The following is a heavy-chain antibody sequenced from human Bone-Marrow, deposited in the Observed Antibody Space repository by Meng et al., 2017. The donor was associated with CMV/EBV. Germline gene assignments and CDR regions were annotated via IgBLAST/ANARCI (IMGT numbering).Heavy chain of an antibody. V-gene: IGHV3-53*01. Sequence: GGSLRLSCAASGFIVSSKCMTWVRQAPGRGLEWVSTIYDDGETYYADSVKGRFTISRDNSKNALYLQMHSLRAEDSAMYYCARAPRSTVFRGIDVWGQETTVTVSS. J-gene: IGHJ6*02. CDR2: IYDDGET. CDR3: ARAPRSTVFRGIDV. CDR1: GFIVSSKC. D-gene: IGHD5/OR15-5a*01.